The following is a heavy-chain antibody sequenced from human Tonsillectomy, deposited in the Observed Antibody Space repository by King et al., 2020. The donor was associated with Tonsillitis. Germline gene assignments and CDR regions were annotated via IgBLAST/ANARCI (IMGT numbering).Heavy chain of an antibody. CDR1: GFTFDDYA. D-gene: IGHD6-6*01. Sequence: DVQLVEFGGGLVQPGRSLRLSCAASGFTFDDYAMHWVRQTPGKGLEWVSGISWNSGSIGYADSVKGRFTISRDNAKNSLYLQMNSLRAEDTALYYCAKSAYSSSAGYFDYWGQGTLVTVSS. V-gene: IGHV3-9*01. CDR2: ISWNSGSI. CDR3: AKSAYSSSAGYFDY. J-gene: IGHJ4*02.